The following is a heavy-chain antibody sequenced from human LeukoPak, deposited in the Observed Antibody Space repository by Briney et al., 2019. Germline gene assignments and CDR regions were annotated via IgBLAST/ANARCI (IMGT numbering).Heavy chain of an antibody. V-gene: IGHV3-48*02. CDR2: ISSGSSTI. J-gene: IGHJ4*02. CDR1: GFTFSGYS. Sequence: GGSLRLSYAASGFTFSGYSMNWVRQAPGKGLEWVSYISSGSSTIYYADSVKGRFTISRDDAKNSLSLQMNSLRDEDTAVYYCARGQPPDYWGQGTLVTVSS. CDR3: ARGQPPDY.